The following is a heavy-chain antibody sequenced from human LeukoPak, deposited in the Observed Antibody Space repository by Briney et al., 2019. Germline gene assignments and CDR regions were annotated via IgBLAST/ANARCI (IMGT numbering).Heavy chain of an antibody. CDR2: IYYSGST. V-gene: IGHV4-59*01. Sequence: SETLSLTCTVSGGSISSYHWSWIRQPPGKGLEWIGYIYYSGSTNYNPSLKSRVTISVDTSKNQFSLKLSSVTAADTAVYYCARVAALSFGVYFDYWGQGTLVTVSS. J-gene: IGHJ4*02. CDR1: GGSISSYH. D-gene: IGHD3-16*01. CDR3: ARVAALSFGVYFDY.